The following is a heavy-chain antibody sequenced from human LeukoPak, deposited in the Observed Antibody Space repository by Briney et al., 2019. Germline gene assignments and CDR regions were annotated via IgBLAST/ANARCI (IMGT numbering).Heavy chain of an antibody. CDR1: GFTVSSNY. CDR2: IYSGGST. CDR3: ANYRYGDYGYY. V-gene: IGHV3-53*01. Sequence: PGGSLRLSCAASGFTVSSNYMSWVRQAPGKGLEWVSVIYSGGSTYYADSVKGRFTISRDNSKNTLYLQMNSLRAEDTAVYYCANYRYGDYGYYWGQGTLVTVSS. D-gene: IGHD4-17*01. J-gene: IGHJ4*02.